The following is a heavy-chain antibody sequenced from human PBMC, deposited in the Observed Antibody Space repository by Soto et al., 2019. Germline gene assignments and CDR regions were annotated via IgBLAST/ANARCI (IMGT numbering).Heavy chain of an antibody. V-gene: IGHV1-8*01. D-gene: IGHD3-3*01. CDR2: MNPNSGNT. CDR1: GYTFTSYD. J-gene: IGHJ6*03. Sequence: ASVKVSCKASGYTFTSYDINWVRQATGQGLEWMGWMNPNSGNTGYAQKFQGRVTMTRNTSISTAYMELSSLRSEDTAVYYCVILEYDFWSGSYYMDVWGKGTRVTVPS. CDR3: VILEYDFWSGSYYMDV.